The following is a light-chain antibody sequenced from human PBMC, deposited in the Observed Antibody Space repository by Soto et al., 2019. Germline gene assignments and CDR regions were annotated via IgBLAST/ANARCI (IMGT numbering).Light chain of an antibody. CDR1: NIGSKS. Sequence: SYELTQSPSVSVAPGKTARITCGGNNIGSKSVHWYQQKPRQAPVLVTYYDSDRPSGIPERFSGFNSGNTAILTISRVEAGDEADYYCQVWDSSSDHPYVFGTGTKVTVL. J-gene: IGLJ1*01. V-gene: IGLV3-21*04. CDR2: YDS. CDR3: QVWDSSSDHPYV.